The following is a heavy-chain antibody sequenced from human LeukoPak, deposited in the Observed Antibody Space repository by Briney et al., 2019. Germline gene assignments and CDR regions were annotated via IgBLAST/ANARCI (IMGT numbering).Heavy chain of an antibody. D-gene: IGHD2-15*01. CDR2: VSSNGAST. CDR1: GLTFSSSA. V-gene: IGHV3-23*01. J-gene: IGHJ4*02. CDR3: ARQLGYCSDGTCYFDY. Sequence: GGSLRLSCAASGLTFSSSAMSWVRQAPGRGLEWFSAVSSNGASTYYADSVKGRFTISRDNSKNTLYLQMNSLRGEDTAMYFCARQLGYCSDGTCYFDYWGRGTLVTVSS.